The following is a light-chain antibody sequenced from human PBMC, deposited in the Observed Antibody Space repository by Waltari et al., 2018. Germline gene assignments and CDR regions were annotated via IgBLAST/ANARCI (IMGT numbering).Light chain of an antibody. V-gene: IGKV3-15*01. CDR3: QQYNNWRT. J-gene: IGKJ2*01. Sequence: ELLMTQCPATLSMSPGERATLSCRASQSISRNLAWYQQKPGPAPRLLIYAASTRATGVPARFSGSGSGTDFTLTISSLQSEDFAVYYCQQYNNWRTFGQGTRLEIK. CDR2: AAS. CDR1: QSISRN.